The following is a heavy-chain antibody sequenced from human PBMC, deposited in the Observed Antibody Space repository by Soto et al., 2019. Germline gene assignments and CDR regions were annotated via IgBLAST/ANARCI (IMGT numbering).Heavy chain of an antibody. J-gene: IGHJ5*02. V-gene: IGHV3-48*01. CDR1: GFSFSDYT. Sequence: ARLVESGGGLVQPGGSLRLSCAASGFSFSDYTLNWVRQAPGKGLEWLSYISGSGSTIYYADSVEGRFTISRDNAKNLLYLQMNSPRVEDTAVYYCARDQYCTHSSCHEYNYFAPWGQGTLVTVSS. CDR3: ARDQYCTHSSCHEYNYFAP. D-gene: IGHD2-15*01. CDR2: ISGSGSTI.